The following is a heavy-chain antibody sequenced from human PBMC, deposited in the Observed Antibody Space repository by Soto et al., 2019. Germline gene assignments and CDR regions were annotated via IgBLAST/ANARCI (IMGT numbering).Heavy chain of an antibody. Sequence: PGGSLRLSCAASGFTFSSYWMHWVRQAPGKGLVWVSRINSDGSSTSYADSVKGRFTISRDNAQNTLYLQMNSLRAEDTAVYYCAKEGGVVPAARLGMDVGGQGSSDTVSS. D-gene: IGHD2-2*01. CDR1: GFTFSSYW. J-gene: IGHJ6*02. CDR2: INSDGSST. CDR3: AKEGGVVPAARLGMDV. V-gene: IGHV3-74*01.